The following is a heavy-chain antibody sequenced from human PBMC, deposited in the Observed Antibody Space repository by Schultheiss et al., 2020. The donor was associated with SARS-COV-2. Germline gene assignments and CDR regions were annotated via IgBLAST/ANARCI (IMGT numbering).Heavy chain of an antibody. D-gene: IGHD1-26*01. CDR2: INHSGST. V-gene: IGHV4-34*01. Sequence: SETLSLTCAVYGGSFSGYYWSWIRQPPGKGLEWIGEINHSGSTNYNPSLKSRVTISVDTSRNQFSLKLSSMTAADTAVYYCASRVGATGYWGQGTLVTVSS. J-gene: IGHJ4*02. CDR1: GGSFSGYY. CDR3: ASRVGATGY.